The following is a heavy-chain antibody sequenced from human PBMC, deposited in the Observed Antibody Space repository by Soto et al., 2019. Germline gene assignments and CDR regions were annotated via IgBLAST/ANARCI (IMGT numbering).Heavy chain of an antibody. CDR3: ARIRGSRYYFYGMDV. V-gene: IGHV3-72*01. J-gene: IGHJ6*02. Sequence: VQLVESGGGLVQPGGSLRLSCAASGFTFSDHYMDWVRQAPGKGLEWVGRTRNKANSYTTEYAASVKGRFTISRDDSKNSQYLQRNSLKTEDTAVYYCARIRGSRYYFYGMDVWGQGTKVHVS. CDR1: GFTFSDHY. CDR2: TRNKANSYTT.